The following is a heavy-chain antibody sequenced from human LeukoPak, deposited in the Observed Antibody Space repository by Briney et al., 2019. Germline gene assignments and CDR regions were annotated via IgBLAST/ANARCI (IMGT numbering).Heavy chain of an antibody. CDR2: IWYDGSNK. CDR1: GFTFSSYG. CDR3: AKWVAAGPFDY. Sequence: GGPLRLSCAASGFTFSSYGMHWVRQAPGRGLEWVAVIWYDGSNKYYADSVKGRFTISRDNSKNTLYLQMNSLRAEDTAVYYCAKWVAAGPFDYWGQGTLVTVSS. J-gene: IGHJ4*02. V-gene: IGHV3-33*06. D-gene: IGHD6-13*01.